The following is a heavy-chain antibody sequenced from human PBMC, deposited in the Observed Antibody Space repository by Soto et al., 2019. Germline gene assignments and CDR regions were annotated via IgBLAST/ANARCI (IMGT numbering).Heavy chain of an antibody. CDR2: IIPIFGTA. J-gene: IGHJ6*02. D-gene: IGHD2-21*02. Sequence: QVQLVQSGAEVKKPGSSVKVSCKASGGTFSSYAISWGRQPPGQGLEWMGGIIPIFGTANYAQKFQGRVTITADESTSTAYMELSSLRSEDTAVYYCARAILPSHIRGYYYYGMDVWGQGTTVTVSS. CDR1: GGTFSSYA. V-gene: IGHV1-69*01. CDR3: ARAILPSHIRGYYYYGMDV.